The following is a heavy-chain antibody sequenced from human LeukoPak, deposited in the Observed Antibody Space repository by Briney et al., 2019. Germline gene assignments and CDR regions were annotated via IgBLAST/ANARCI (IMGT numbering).Heavy chain of an antibody. Sequence: PGGSLRLSCAASGFTFSSYAMHWVRQASGKGLEWVAVISYDGSNKYYADSVKGRFTISRDNSKNTLYLQMNSLRAEDTAVYYCARGGVVPAAPDYWGQGTLVTVSS. D-gene: IGHD2-2*01. CDR1: GFTFSSYA. CDR2: ISYDGSNK. J-gene: IGHJ4*02. V-gene: IGHV3-30*04. CDR3: ARGGVVPAAPDY.